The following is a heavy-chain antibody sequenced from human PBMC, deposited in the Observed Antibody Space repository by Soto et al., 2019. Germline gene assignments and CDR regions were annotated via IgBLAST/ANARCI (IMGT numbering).Heavy chain of an antibody. D-gene: IGHD4-4*01. CDR2: ISSSNTYI. CDR3: AKVSPYSTTQPPGH. V-gene: IGHV3-21*01. Sequence: VGSLRLSCAASGFSFSIHSMTWVRQAPGKGLEWVSSISSSNTYIYYAESVKGRFTISRDNAKNSLYLQMNSLRAEDTAVYYCAKVSPYSTTQPPGHWGQGTLVTVSS. CDR1: GFSFSIHS. J-gene: IGHJ4*02.